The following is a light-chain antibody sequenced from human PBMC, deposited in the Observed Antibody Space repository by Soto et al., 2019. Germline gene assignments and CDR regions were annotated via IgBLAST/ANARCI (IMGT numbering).Light chain of an antibody. CDR1: NSNIGSNA. CDR2: SNN. CDR3: AAWDDSLNAVL. V-gene: IGLV1-44*01. J-gene: IGLJ2*01. Sequence: QSALTQPPSASETPGQRVTISCSGSNSNIGSNAVNWYQQFPLTAPKLLIYSNNQRPSGVPDRFSGSRSGTSASLTISGLQSEDEADYYCAAWDDSLNAVLFGGGTKLTVL.